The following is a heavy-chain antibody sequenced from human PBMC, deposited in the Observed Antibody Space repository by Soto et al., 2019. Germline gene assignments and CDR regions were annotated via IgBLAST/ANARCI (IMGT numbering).Heavy chain of an antibody. CDR2: ISAYNGST. J-gene: IGHJ6*02. Sequence: GASVKVSCKASGYTFTSYGISWVRQAPGQGLEWMGWISAYNGSTNYAQKLQGRVTMTTDTSTSTAYMELRSLRSDDTAVYYCARTGYYYDSSGYNTLGYYGMDVWGQGTTVTVSS. V-gene: IGHV1-18*01. CDR3: ARTGYYYDSSGYNTLGYYGMDV. D-gene: IGHD3-22*01. CDR1: GYTFTSYG.